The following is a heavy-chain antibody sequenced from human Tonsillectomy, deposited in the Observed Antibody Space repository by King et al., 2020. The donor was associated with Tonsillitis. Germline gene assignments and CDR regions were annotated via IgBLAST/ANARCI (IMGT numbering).Heavy chain of an antibody. J-gene: IGHJ4*02. CDR2: ISAFKGNT. CDR1: GYTFTSYT. CDR3: ARVGVYYFDY. V-gene: IGHV1-18*01. D-gene: IGHD6-6*01. Sequence: QLVQSGAEVKKPGASVKVSCKASGYTFTSYTINWVRQSPVQGLEWMGGISAFKGNTNDAQKLQGRVTMTTDTSTTTVYMELRSLRSDDTAVYYCARVGVYYFDYWGQGTLVTVSS.